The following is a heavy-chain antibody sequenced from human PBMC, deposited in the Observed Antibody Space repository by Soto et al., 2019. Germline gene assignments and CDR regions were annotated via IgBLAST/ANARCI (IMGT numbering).Heavy chain of an antibody. V-gene: IGHV2-5*02. CDR3: AHGDYGSKGYYYSMDV. Sequence: QITLKESGPTLVKPTQTLTLTCTFSGFSLTSDGVGVGWIRQPPGKALEWLALIYGDDDKRYSPSLKRRLTITKDTAKNQVVLRMTNMDPVDTGTYYCAHGDYGSKGYYYSMDVWGQGTTVTVS. D-gene: IGHD3-10*01. CDR2: IYGDDDK. J-gene: IGHJ6*02. CDR1: GFSLTSDGVG.